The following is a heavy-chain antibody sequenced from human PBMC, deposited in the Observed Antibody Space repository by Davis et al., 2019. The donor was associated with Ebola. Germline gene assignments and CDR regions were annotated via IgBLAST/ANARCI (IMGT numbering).Heavy chain of an antibody. J-gene: IGHJ5*02. D-gene: IGHD2-21*02. CDR3: ARTTLTSISDAGLGYNFFAP. CDR1: GGSFSGYY. V-gene: IGHV4-34*01. Sequence: SETLSLTCTIYGGSFSGYYWSWIRQPPGKGLEWLGEVSHSGYSNYNPSLKSRVTMSVDMSKNQFSLTLTSVSAAATAVYYCARTTLTSISDAGLGYNFFAPWGQGTLVTVSS. CDR2: VSHSGYS.